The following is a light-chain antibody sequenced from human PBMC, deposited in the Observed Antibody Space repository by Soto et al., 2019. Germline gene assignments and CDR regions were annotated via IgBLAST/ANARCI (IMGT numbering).Light chain of an antibody. V-gene: IGKV3-15*01. CDR3: QQYNNCPWT. CDR1: QSVSSN. CDR2: GAS. Sequence: EIVMTHSQATLSVSPGERATLSCRASQSVSSNLAWYQQKPGQAPRLLIYGASTRATGIPARFSGSGSGTEFTLTISSLQSEDFAVYYGQQYNNCPWTFGQGTKVEIK. J-gene: IGKJ1*01.